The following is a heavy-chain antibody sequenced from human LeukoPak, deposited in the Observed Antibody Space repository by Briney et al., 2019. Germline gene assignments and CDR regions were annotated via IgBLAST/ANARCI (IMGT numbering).Heavy chain of an antibody. CDR1: GGSVRNDY. CDR2: IQSSGTT. J-gene: IGHJ4*02. D-gene: IGHD6-19*01. Sequence: SETLSLTCSVSGGSVRNDYWNWIRQPAGKGLEWIGRIQSSGTTNYNPSLKSRLTMSVDTSKNQFSLKLSSVTAADTAVYYCARDSGSGWYGQWGQGTLVTVSS. V-gene: IGHV4-4*07. CDR3: ARDSGSGWYGQ.